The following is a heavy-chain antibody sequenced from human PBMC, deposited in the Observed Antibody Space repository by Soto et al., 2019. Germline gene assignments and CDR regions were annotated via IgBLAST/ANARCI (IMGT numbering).Heavy chain of an antibody. CDR1: GFTFSTYD. CDR2: IGGSTSYI. D-gene: IGHD1-26*01. V-gene: IGHV3-21*02. Sequence: EVQLVESGGGLVKPGGSLRLSCAGSGFTFSTYDMNWIRKAPGKGLEWVSSIGGSTSYIDYADSVKGRFTISRDNAKNSQYLQMNSLRAEDTAVYYCARGWRVGAHDKFYYGLDVWGQGTTVTVSS. J-gene: IGHJ6*02. CDR3: ARGWRVGAHDKFYYGLDV.